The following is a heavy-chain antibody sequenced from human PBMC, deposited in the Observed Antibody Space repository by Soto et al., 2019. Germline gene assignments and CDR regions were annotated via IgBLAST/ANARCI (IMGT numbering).Heavy chain of an antibody. CDR1: GGSISSGGYY. CDR3: AREVPSVWKRLPQKIAY. Sequence: QVQLQESGPGLVKPSQTLSLTCTVSGGSISSGGYYWSWIRQHPGKGLEWIGYIYYSVSTYYNPSLKSRVTISVDTSKHPSSLKLSSVTAADTAVYYCAREVPSVWKRLPQKIAYWGQGTLVTVSS. CDR2: IYYSVST. D-gene: IGHD3-16*01. J-gene: IGHJ4*02. V-gene: IGHV4-31*03.